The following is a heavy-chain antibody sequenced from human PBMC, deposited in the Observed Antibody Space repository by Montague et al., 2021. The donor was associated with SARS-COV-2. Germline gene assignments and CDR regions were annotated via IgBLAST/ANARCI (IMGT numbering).Heavy chain of an antibody. Sequence: SETLSLTCAVHGGSFSTYSWNWIRQPPGKGLEWIGEIHHGGSTNQNPSLKSRVTISADTSKNQFSLKLTSVAAADTAVYYCARLGDGVVPSPILGVGPYYSYYYMDVWGKGTTVTVSS. V-gene: IGHV4-34*01. CDR1: GGSFSTYS. D-gene: IGHD3-10*01. CDR2: IHHGGST. CDR3: ARLGDGVVPSPILGVGPYYSYYYMDV. J-gene: IGHJ6*03.